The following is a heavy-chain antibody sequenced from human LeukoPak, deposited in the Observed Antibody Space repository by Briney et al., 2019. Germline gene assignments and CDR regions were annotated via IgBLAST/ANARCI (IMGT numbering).Heavy chain of an antibody. V-gene: IGHV3-23*01. CDR3: AKSSPAAGLSDWGYYYYGMDV. Sequence: PGGSLRLSCAASGFTFSSYAMSWVRQAPGKGLEWVSVISGSGGSTYYADSVKGRFTISRDNSKNTLYLQMNSLRAEDTAVYYCAKSSPAAGLSDWGYYYYGMDVWGQGTTVTVSS. CDR2: ISGSGGST. D-gene: IGHD3-16*01. CDR1: GFTFSSYA. J-gene: IGHJ6*02.